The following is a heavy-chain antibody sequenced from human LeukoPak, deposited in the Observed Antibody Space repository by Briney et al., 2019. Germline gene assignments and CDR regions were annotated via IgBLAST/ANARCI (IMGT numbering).Heavy chain of an antibody. CDR2: ISGASTYI. V-gene: IGHV3-21*04. J-gene: IGHJ4*02. D-gene: IGHD1-14*01. CDR1: GFTFARYS. CDR3: SRVSGGLEPQSDLDY. Sequence: GGSLRLSCAASGFTFARYSMNWVRQAPGKGLEWVSSISGASTYIYNAGSVKGRFTISRDNAQATLYLQMDSLRADDTAVYYCSRVSGGLEPQSDLDYGGEGSLVIVPS.